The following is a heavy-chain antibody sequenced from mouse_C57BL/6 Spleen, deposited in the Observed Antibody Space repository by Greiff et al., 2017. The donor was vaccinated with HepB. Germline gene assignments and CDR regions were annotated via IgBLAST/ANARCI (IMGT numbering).Heavy chain of an antibody. V-gene: IGHV1-82*01. CDR3: ARWDDYDYCGY. Sequence: QVQLQQSGPELVKPGASVKISCKASGYAFSSSWMNWVKQRPGKGLEWIGRIYPGDGDTKYNGKFKGKATLTADKSSSTAYMQLSSLTSEDSAVYFCARWDDYDYCGYWGQGTTLTVSS. J-gene: IGHJ2*01. CDR2: IYPGDGDT. CDR1: GYAFSSSW. D-gene: IGHD2-4*01.